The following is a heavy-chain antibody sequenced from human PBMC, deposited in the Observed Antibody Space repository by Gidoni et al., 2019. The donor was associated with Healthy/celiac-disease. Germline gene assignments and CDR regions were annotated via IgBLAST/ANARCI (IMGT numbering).Heavy chain of an antibody. V-gene: IGHV3-23*01. J-gene: IGHJ3*02. CDR2: ISGSVGST. Sequence: EVQLLESGGGLVQPGGSLRLSCAASGFTFSTYAMSWVRQAPGKGLEWVSAISGSVGSTYYADSVKGRFTISRDNSKNTLYLQMNSLRAEDTAVYYCAKGDWATVVHQGAFDIWGQGTMVTVSS. CDR3: AKGDWATVVHQGAFDI. D-gene: IGHD4-17*01. CDR1: GFTFSTYA.